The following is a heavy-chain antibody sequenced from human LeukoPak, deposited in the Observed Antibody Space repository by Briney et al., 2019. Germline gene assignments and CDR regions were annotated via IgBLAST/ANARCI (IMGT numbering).Heavy chain of an antibody. Sequence: SETLSLTCAVYGGSFSGYYWSWIRQPPGKGLEWIGEINHSGSTNYNPSLKSRVTFSLDTSNNQFSLKLSSVTAADTAVYFCARHNPFRPFPDYWGQGTLVTVSS. CDR3: ARHNPFRPFPDY. CDR2: INHSGST. J-gene: IGHJ4*02. CDR1: GGSFSGYY. D-gene: IGHD2/OR15-2a*01. V-gene: IGHV4-34*01.